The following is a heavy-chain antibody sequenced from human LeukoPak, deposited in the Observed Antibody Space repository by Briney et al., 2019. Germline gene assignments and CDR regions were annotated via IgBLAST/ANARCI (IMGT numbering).Heavy chain of an antibody. Sequence: SVKVSCKASGGTFSSYAISWVRQAPGQGLEWMGGIIPIFGTANYAQKFQGRVTITADESTSTAYMELSSLRSEDTAVYYCARALTIFGVELKYYYYYGMDVWGQGTTVTVS. D-gene: IGHD3-3*01. CDR3: ARALTIFGVELKYYYYYGMDV. CDR2: IIPIFGTA. J-gene: IGHJ6*02. CDR1: GGTFSSYA. V-gene: IGHV1-69*13.